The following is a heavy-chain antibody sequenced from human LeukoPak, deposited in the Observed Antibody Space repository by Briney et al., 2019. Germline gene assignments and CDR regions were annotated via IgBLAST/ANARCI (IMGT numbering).Heavy chain of an antibody. CDR1: GGTFSSYA. J-gene: IGHJ4*02. Sequence: AASVKVSCKASGGTFSSYAISWVRQAPGQGLEWMGGIIPIFGTANYAQKFQGRVTITADESTSTAYMELSSLRSEDTAVYYSARNIITFGGVIVGFDYWGQGTLVTVSS. V-gene: IGHV1-69*01. D-gene: IGHD3-16*02. CDR2: IIPIFGTA. CDR3: ARNIITFGGVIVGFDY.